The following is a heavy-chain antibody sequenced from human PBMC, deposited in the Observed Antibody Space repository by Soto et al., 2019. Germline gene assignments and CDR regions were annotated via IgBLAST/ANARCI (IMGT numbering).Heavy chain of an antibody. CDR1: GGSISSTTYY. D-gene: IGHD5-18*01. CDR2: VSYSGST. J-gene: IGHJ4*02. V-gene: IGHV4-39*01. Sequence: SETLSLTCTVSGGSISSTTYYWGWMRQPPGKGLEWIGSVSYSGSTYYSPSLKSRVTISVDTAKNQFSVKLSSVTAADTSVYYCARHPTALVTGGFDYLGQGALVTVSS. CDR3: ARHPTALVTGGFDY.